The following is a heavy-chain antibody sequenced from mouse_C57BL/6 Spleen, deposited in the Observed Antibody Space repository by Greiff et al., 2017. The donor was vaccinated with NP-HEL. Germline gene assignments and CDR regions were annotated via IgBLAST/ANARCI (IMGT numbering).Heavy chain of an antibody. CDR3: ARNYHGSSYDYAMDY. Sequence: VQLQQSGPGLVQPSQSLSITSTVSGFSLTSYGVHWVRQSPGKGLEWLGVIWSGGSTDYNAAFISRLSISKDNSKSQVFFKMNSLQADDTAIYYCARNYHGSSYDYAMDYWGQGTSVTVSS. CDR1: GFSLTSYG. J-gene: IGHJ4*01. V-gene: IGHV2-2*01. CDR2: IWSGGST. D-gene: IGHD1-1*01.